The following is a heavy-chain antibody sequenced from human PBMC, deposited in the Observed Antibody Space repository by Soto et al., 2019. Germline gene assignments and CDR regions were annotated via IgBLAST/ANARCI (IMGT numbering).Heavy chain of an antibody. CDR3: VRDSHGDY. CDR2: IDHDGPT. Sequence: EVQLVESGGGLVQPGGSLRLSCAGSGFTFSNYWMNWVRQAPGKGLEWVSRIDHDGPTDYADSVRGRFTISRDNAENTLYLQMNRLRPEDTAVYYCVRDSHGDYWGQGTLVTVSS. J-gene: IGHJ4*02. CDR1: GFTFSNYW. V-gene: IGHV3-74*01.